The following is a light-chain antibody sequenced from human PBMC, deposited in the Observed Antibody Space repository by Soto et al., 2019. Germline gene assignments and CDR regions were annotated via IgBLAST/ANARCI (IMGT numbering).Light chain of an antibody. CDR1: SSNIGSNY. Sequence: QSVLTQPPSASGTPGQRVTISCSGSSSNIGSNYVYWYQQLPGTAPKLLIYRNNQRPSWVPDRFSGSKSGTSASLAISGLRSEDEADYYCAAWDDSLSGPMVFGGGTKVTVL. CDR3: AAWDDSLSGPMV. J-gene: IGLJ2*01. CDR2: RNN. V-gene: IGLV1-47*01.